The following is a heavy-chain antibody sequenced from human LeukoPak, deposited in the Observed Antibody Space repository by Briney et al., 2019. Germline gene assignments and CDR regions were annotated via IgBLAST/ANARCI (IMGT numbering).Heavy chain of an antibody. CDR1: GFTFSSYA. CDR3: ARDPEGGSYYPDY. V-gene: IGHV3-21*01. Sequence: GESLRLSCAASGFTFSSYAMSWVRQAPGKGLEWVSSISSSSSYIYYADSVKGRFTISRDNAKNSLYLQMNSLRAEDTAVYYCARDPEGGSYYPDYWGQGTLVTVSS. J-gene: IGHJ4*02. D-gene: IGHD1-26*01. CDR2: ISSSSSYI.